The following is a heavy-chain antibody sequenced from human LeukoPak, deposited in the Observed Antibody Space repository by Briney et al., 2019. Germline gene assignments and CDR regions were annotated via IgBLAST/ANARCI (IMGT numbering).Heavy chain of an antibody. J-gene: IGHJ5*01. D-gene: IGHD2/OR15-2a*01. CDR1: GFTFSTYW. CDR2: LDRDGTTT. V-gene: IGHV3-74*01. CDR3: VRDTENIGYDAFEF. Sequence: GGSLRPSCVASGFTFSTYWMHWVRQAPGKGLEWVSRLDRDGTTTSYADSVYGRFTISRDNAKSTLYLQMRSLRAEDTAVYYCVRDTENIGYDAFEFWGRGTLVTVSS.